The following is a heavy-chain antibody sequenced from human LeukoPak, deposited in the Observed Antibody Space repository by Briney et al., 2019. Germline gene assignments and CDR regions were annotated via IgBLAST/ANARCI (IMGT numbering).Heavy chain of an antibody. CDR2: ISYDGSNK. CDR1: GFTFSSYA. CDR3: ARDTVPGYFDY. Sequence: GGSLRLSCAASGFTFSSYAMSWVRQAPGKGLEWVAVISYDGSNKYYADSVKGRFTISRDNSKNTLYLQMNSLRAEDTAVYYCARDTVPGYFDYWGQGTLVTVSS. V-gene: IGHV3-30-3*01. D-gene: IGHD4-17*01. J-gene: IGHJ4*02.